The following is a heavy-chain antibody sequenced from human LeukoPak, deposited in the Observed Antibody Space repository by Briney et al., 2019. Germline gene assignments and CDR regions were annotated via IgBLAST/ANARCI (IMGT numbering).Heavy chain of an antibody. V-gene: IGHV5-51*01. CDR2: IYPGDSDT. CDR3: ARHKGRSSTSLNWFDP. D-gene: IGHD2-2*01. Sequence: GESLKISCKGSGYSFTSYWIGWVRQMPGKGLEWMGIIYPGDSDTRYSPSFQGQVTISADKSISTAYLQWSSLKASDTAMYYCARHKGRSSTSLNWFDPWGQGTLVTVSS. J-gene: IGHJ5*02. CDR1: GYSFTSYW.